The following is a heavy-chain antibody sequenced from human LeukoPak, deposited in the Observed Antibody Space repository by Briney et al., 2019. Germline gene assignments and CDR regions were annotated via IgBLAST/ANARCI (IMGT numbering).Heavy chain of an antibody. D-gene: IGHD2-21*01. CDR3: AKAPVTTCRGAYCYPFDY. CDR2: IRFDGSYK. V-gene: IGHV3-30*02. J-gene: IGHJ4*02. CDR1: GFTFNSYG. Sequence: GGSLRLSCAASGFTFNSYGMHWVRQAPGKGLEWVAFIRFDGSYKYYADSVKGRFTISRDSSKNTLFLQMNRLRPEDAAVYYCAKAPVTTCRGAYCYPFDYWGQGTLVTVSS.